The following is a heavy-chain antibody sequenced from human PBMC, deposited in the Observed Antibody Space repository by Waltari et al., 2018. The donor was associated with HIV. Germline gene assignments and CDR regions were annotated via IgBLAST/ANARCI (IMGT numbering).Heavy chain of an antibody. CDR3: AKDIFSKYYYHYYGMDV. CDR1: GFSFKEYA. D-gene: IGHD3-10*01. V-gene: IGHV3-9*01. J-gene: IGHJ6*02. CDR2: ISWNSDKI. Sequence: VQLVESGGGLVQPGRSLRLSCAASGFSFKEYAMHWVRQVPGKGLEWVSGISWNSDKIGDADSVKGRFTISRDNAKNSLYLQMNSLRAEDTAFYFCAKDIFSKYYYHYYGMDVWGQGTTVTVTS.